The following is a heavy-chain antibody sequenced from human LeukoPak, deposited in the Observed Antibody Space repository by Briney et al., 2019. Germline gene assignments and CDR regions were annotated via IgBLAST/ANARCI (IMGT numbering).Heavy chain of an antibody. CDR3: ARDRVAVAGTVSYYYYGMDV. Sequence: SQTLSLTCSISGDSLSSNSAAWNWIRHSPSRGLEWLGKTYYRSKWYNDYAVSVKSRITINPDTSKTQFSLQLNSVTPEDTAVYYCARDRVAVAGTVSYYYYGMDVWGQGTTVTVSS. V-gene: IGHV6-1*01. J-gene: IGHJ6*02. D-gene: IGHD6-19*01. CDR2: TYYRSKWYN. CDR1: GDSLSSNSAA.